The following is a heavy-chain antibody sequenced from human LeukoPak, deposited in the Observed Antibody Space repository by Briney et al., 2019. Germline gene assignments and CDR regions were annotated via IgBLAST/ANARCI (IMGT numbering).Heavy chain of an antibody. J-gene: IGHJ1*01. CDR3: ARGRPAAIQH. Sequence: PSETLSLTCTVSGGSISSSSYYWGWIRQPPGKGLEWIGSIYYSGSTYYNLSLKSRVTISVDTSKNQFSLKLSSVTAADTAVYYCARGRPAAIQHWGQGTLVTVSS. CDR2: IYYSGST. CDR1: GGSISSSSYY. V-gene: IGHV4-39*07.